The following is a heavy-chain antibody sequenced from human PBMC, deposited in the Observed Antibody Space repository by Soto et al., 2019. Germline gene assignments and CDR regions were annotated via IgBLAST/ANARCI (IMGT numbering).Heavy chain of an antibody. J-gene: IGHJ6*02. Sequence: QVQLVESGGGVVQPGRSLRLSCAASGFTFSSYAMHWVRQAPGKGLEWVAVISYDGSNKYYADSVKGRFTISRDNSKNTLYLQMNSLRAEDTAVYYCARKVAVAGSRSSGMDVWGQGTTVTVSS. CDR3: ARKVAVAGSRSSGMDV. CDR2: ISYDGSNK. V-gene: IGHV3-30-3*01. CDR1: GFTFSSYA. D-gene: IGHD6-19*01.